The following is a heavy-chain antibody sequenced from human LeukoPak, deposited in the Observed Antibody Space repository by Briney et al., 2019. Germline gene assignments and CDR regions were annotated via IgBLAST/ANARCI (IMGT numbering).Heavy chain of an antibody. Sequence: GGSLRLSCAASGFAFSAYEMNWVCQAPGKGLEWVSYIAGSDTRTYYADSVKGRFTIFRDNTKNSLYLQMNSLRAEDTGLYYCTTLGYHLDSWGQGTLVTVSS. CDR2: IAGSDTRT. CDR3: TTLGYHLDS. J-gene: IGHJ4*02. V-gene: IGHV3-48*03. D-gene: IGHD3-22*01. CDR1: GFAFSAYE.